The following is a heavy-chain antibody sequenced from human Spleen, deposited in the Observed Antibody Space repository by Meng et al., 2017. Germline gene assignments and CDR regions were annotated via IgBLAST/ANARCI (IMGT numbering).Heavy chain of an antibody. Sequence: QVQLVQAGAEVKKPGSSVKGSCKASGGTFSSYAISWGRQAPGQGLEWMGGIIPIFGTANYAQKFQGRVTITADESTSTAYMELSSLRSEDTAVYYCARGASGDYKFVDFDYWGQGTLVTVSS. V-gene: IGHV1-69*12. CDR2: IIPIFGTA. CDR1: GGTFSSYA. D-gene: IGHD4-17*01. CDR3: ARGASGDYKFVDFDY. J-gene: IGHJ4*02.